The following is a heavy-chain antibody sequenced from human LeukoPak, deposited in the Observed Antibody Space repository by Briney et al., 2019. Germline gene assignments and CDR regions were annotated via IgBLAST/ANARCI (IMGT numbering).Heavy chain of an antibody. J-gene: IGHJ6*03. D-gene: IGHD3-10*01. V-gene: IGHV1-69*01. Sequence: ASVKVSCKASGGTFSSYAISWVRQAPGQGLEWMGGIIPIFGTANYAQKFQGRVTITADESTSTAYMELSSLRSEDTAVYYCASYGSGSHQYQYYYYYMDVWGKGTTVTVSS. CDR1: GGTFSSYA. CDR3: ASYGSGSHQYQYYYYYMDV. CDR2: IIPIFGTA.